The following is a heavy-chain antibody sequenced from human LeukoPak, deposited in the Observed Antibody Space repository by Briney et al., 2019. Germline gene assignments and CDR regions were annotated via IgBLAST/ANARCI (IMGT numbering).Heavy chain of an antibody. CDR3: VNYYDSSGYRRRGDY. CDR2: ISGSGGST. V-gene: IGHV3-23*01. CDR1: GFIFSSYA. D-gene: IGHD3-22*01. J-gene: IGHJ4*02. Sequence: GGSLRLSCAASGFIFSSYAMSWVRQAPGKELEWVSAISGSGGSTYYADSVKGRFTISRDNSKNTLYLQMNSLRAEDTAVYYCVNYYDSSGYRRRGDYWGQGTLVTVSS.